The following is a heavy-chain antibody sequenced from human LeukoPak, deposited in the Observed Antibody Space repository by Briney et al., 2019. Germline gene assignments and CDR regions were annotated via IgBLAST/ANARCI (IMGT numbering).Heavy chain of an antibody. D-gene: IGHD4-23*01. V-gene: IGHV3-23*01. Sequence: GGSLRLSCAASGFTFSSYAMNWVRQAPGKGLEWVSTISGGDTSTFYADSVKGRFTISRDNSKNTLYLQINNLRAEDTAVYYCAKNLNGGNTHSDYWGQGTLVTVSS. J-gene: IGHJ4*02. CDR1: GFTFSSYA. CDR2: ISGGDTST. CDR3: AKNLNGGNTHSDY.